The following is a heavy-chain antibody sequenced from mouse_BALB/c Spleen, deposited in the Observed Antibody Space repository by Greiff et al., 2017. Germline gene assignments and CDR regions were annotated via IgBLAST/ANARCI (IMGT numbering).Heavy chain of an antibody. CDR2: ISSGGSYT. D-gene: IGHD2-4*01. Sequence: EVQGVESGGGLVKPGGSLKLSCAASGFTFSSYTMSWVRQTPEKRLEWVATISSGGSYTYYPDSVKGRFTISRDNAKNTLYLQMSSLKSEDTAMYYCTRSPYDYGSWFAYWGQGTLVTVSA. CDR1: GFTFSSYT. CDR3: TRSPYDYGSWFAY. V-gene: IGHV5-6-4*01. J-gene: IGHJ3*01.